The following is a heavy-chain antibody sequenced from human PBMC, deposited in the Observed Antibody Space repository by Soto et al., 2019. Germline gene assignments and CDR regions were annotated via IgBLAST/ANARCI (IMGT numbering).Heavy chain of an antibody. J-gene: IGHJ4*02. V-gene: IGHV3-23*01. CDR1: GFTFSSYA. CDR2: ISGSGGST. Sequence: EVQLLESGGGLIQPGGSLRLSCAASGFTFSSYAMSWVRQAPGKGLEWVSAISGSGGSTYYADSVKGRFTISRDNSRNAVYQQMNSLRAEDTAVYYCAKDGTNYGDYGFDNWGQGALVIVSS. D-gene: IGHD4-17*01. CDR3: AKDGTNYGDYGFDN.